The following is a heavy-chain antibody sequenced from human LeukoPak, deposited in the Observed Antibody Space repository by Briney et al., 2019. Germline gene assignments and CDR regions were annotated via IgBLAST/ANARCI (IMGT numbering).Heavy chain of an antibody. J-gene: IGHJ4*02. CDR1: GRAFSGYY. CDR3: ARGRFLEWLRPFDY. Sequence: SDTLSLTCAVYGRAFSGYYWSWIRQPPGKGLEWIEEINHSGSTNYNPSLKSRVTISVDTSKNQFSLKLSSVTAADTAVYYCARGRFLEWLRPFDYWGQGTLVTVSS. D-gene: IGHD3-3*01. CDR2: INHSGST. V-gene: IGHV4-34*01.